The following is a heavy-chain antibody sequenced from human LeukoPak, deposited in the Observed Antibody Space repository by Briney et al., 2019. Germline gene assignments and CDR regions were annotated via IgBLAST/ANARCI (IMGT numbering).Heavy chain of an antibody. J-gene: IGHJ4*02. CDR2: INPNSGGT. CDR3: ARVDEDGFDY. CDR1: GYTFTGYC. Sequence: ASVKVSCKASGYTFTGYCMHWVRQAPGQGLEWMGWINPNSGGTNYAQKFQGRVTMTTDTSTSTAYMELRSLRSDDTAVYYCARVDEDGFDYWGQGTLVTVSS. V-gene: IGHV1-2*02.